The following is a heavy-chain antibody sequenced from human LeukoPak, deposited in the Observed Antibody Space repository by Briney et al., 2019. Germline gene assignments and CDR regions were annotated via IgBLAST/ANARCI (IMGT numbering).Heavy chain of an antibody. V-gene: IGHV1-18*01. CDR2: ISAYNGNT. CDR3: ARAGAYYDILTGYLDAFDI. CDR1: GYTFTSYG. D-gene: IGHD3-9*01. Sequence: ASVKVSCKASGYTFTSYGISWVRQAPGQGLEWMGWISAYNGNTNYAQKLQGRVTMTTDTSTSTAYMELSRLRSDDTAVYYCARAGAYYDILTGYLDAFDIWGQGTMVTVSS. J-gene: IGHJ3*02.